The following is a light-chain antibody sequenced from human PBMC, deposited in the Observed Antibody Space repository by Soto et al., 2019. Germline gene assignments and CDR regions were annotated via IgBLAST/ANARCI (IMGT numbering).Light chain of an antibody. CDR1: QSISSY. V-gene: IGKV1-39*01. CDR3: QPSYSTPT. CDR2: AAS. Sequence: DIQMTQSPSSLSASVGDRVTITCRASQSISSYLNWYQQKPGKAPKLLIYAASSMQSVVPSRFSGSGSGTDFTLTISSLQPEDFATYYCQPSYSTPTFGQRTRLEIK. J-gene: IGKJ5*01.